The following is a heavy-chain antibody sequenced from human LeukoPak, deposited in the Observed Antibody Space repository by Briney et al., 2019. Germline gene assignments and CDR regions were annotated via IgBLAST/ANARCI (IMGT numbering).Heavy chain of an antibody. Sequence: SETLSLTCTVSGGSICSYYWSWIRQPPGKGLEWIGYIYNSGSTNYNPSLKSRVTMSVDTSKNQFSLRLTSVTAADTAVYYCARSVYDFWSGYYGYWGQGTLVTVSS. CDR3: ARSVYDFWSGYYGY. CDR2: IYNSGST. D-gene: IGHD3-3*01. V-gene: IGHV4-59*01. J-gene: IGHJ4*02. CDR1: GGSICSYY.